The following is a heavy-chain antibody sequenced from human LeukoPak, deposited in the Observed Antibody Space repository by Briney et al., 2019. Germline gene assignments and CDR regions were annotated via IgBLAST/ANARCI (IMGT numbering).Heavy chain of an antibody. Sequence: GGSLRLSCAAAGFTFSSYGMSWVRQAPGKGLEWVSAISGSGGSTYYADSVKGRFTISRDNSKNTLNLQMNSLRAEDTAVYYCAKWGGYYYYYYMDVWGKGTTVTVSS. J-gene: IGHJ6*03. CDR2: ISGSGGST. CDR3: AKWGGYYYYYYMDV. CDR1: GFTFSSYG. D-gene: IGHD2-15*01. V-gene: IGHV3-23*01.